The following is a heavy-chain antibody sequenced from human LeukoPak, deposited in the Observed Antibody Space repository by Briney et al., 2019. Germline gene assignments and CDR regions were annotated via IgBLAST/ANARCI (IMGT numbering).Heavy chain of an antibody. D-gene: IGHD2-2*01. V-gene: IGHV3-9*01. CDR3: AKGALPVVVPAAIDY. Sequence: GRSLRLSCAASGFTFDDYAMHWVRQAPGKGLEWVSGISWNSGSISYADSVKGRFTISRDNAKNSLYLQMNSLRAEDTALYYCAKGALPVVVPAAIDYWGQGTLVTVSS. CDR2: ISWNSGSI. J-gene: IGHJ4*02. CDR1: GFTFDDYA.